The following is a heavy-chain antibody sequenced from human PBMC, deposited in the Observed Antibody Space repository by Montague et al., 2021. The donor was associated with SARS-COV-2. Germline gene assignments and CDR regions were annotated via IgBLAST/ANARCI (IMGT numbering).Heavy chain of an antibody. J-gene: IGHJ4*02. V-gene: IGHV3-9*01. D-gene: IGHD3-10*01. Sequence: SLRLSCAASGFTFGDYAMHWVRQTPGKGLEWVSGISYNSENTGYADSVKGRFTISRDNAKNPLYLQMNSLRTDDTALYYCAKDAYYGSGNYWQAFDYWGQGTLVTVSS. CDR3: AKDAYYGSGNYWQAFDY. CDR1: GFTFGDYA. CDR2: ISYNSENT.